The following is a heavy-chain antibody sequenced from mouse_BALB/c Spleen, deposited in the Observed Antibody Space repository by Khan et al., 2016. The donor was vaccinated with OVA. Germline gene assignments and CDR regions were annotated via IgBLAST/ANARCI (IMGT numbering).Heavy chain of an antibody. CDR3: ARTDYYGSSYYFDY. Sequence: VQLQQSGPELVKPGASVKVSCKASGYSFTDYNMFWVKQSHGKSLAWIGYIDPYNGGTSYNQKFKGKATLTVDKSSSTAFMHLSSLTSEDSAVFYCARTDYYGSSYYFDYWGQGTTLTVSS. J-gene: IGHJ2*01. D-gene: IGHD1-1*01. CDR2: IDPYNGGT. V-gene: IGHV1S135*01. CDR1: GYSFTDYN.